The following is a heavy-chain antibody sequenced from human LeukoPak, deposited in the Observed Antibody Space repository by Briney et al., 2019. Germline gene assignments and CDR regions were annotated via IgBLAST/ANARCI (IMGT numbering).Heavy chain of an antibody. D-gene: IGHD6-19*01. Sequence: ASVKVSCKASGYTFTSYDINWVRQATGQWLEWMGWMNPSSGDTGYAQKFQGRVTMTRDTSITTAYMELRSLTSVDTAVYYCARGTPSGWYGAVYWGQGSLVTVSS. J-gene: IGHJ4*02. V-gene: IGHV1-8*01. CDR2: MNPSSGDT. CDR3: ARGTPSGWYGAVY. CDR1: GYTFTSYD.